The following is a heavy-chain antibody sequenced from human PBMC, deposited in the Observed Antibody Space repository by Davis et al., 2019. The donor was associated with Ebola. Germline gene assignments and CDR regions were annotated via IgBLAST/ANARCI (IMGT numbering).Heavy chain of an antibody. V-gene: IGHV1-18*04. CDR3: ARAHFPTTSDH. Sequence: ASVTVSCQASGYTFTSYGITWVRQAPGQGLEWMGWINPHNGNTNYAQNVQGRVTMTTDTSTSTAYMEVGILRSDDTAVYYCARAHFPTTSDHWGQGTLVTVSS. J-gene: IGHJ4*02. CDR1: GYTFTSYG. CDR2: INPHNGNT. D-gene: IGHD3-3*02.